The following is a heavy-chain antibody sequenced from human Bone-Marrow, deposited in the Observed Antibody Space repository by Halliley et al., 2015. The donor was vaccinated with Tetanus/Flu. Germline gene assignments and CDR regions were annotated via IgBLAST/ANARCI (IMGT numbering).Heavy chain of an antibody. CDR2: IWYDASNK. D-gene: IGHD5-12*01. V-gene: IGHV3-33*01. CDR3: ARESQATETRGDALDI. Sequence: VALIWYDASNKYYVDSVKGRFAISRDNSKNTLYLEMNSLRVEDTAIYYCARESQATETRGDALDIWGQGTKVIVSS. J-gene: IGHJ3*02.